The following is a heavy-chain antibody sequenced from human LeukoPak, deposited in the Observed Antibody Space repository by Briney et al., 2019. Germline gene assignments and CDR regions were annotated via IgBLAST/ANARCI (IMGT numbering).Heavy chain of an antibody. V-gene: IGHV1-69*04. CDR1: GGTFSSYA. D-gene: IGHD3-10*01. CDR3: ARDQARPYYYGSGSSDYYYYGMDV. J-gene: IGHJ6*02. Sequence: ASVKVSCKASGGTFSSYAISWARQAPGQGLEWMGRIIPILGIANYAQKFQGRVTITADKSTSTAYMELSSLRSEDTAVYYCARDQARPYYYGSGSSDYYYYGMDVWGQGTTVTVSS. CDR2: IIPILGIA.